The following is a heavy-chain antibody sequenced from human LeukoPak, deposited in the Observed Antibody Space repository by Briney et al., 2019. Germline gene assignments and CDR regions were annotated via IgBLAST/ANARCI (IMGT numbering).Heavy chain of an antibody. J-gene: IGHJ4*02. CDR3: VKARMPHCGTDCLES. D-gene: IGHD2-21*02. CDR2: IRGSGGGT. CDR1: GFTFSNYG. Sequence: GALRLSCAASGFTFSNYGMSWVRQAPGKGLGWVSVIRGSGGGTYYADSVKGRFTISRDNSKNTVYLQMNSLRAEDTAVYYCVKARMPHCGTDCLESWGQGTLVTVSS. V-gene: IGHV3-23*01.